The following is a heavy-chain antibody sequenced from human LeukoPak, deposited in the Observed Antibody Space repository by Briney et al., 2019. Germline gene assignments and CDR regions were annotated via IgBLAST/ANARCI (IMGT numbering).Heavy chain of an antibody. CDR1: GFTFDDYG. V-gene: IGHV3-20*04. J-gene: IGHJ6*03. CDR3: ARDRPGKGGYHYYMDV. D-gene: IGHD3-22*01. Sequence: GGSLRLSCAASGFTFDDYGMSWVRQAPGKGLEWVSGINWNGGSTGYADSVKGRFTISRDNAKNSLYLQMNSLRAEDTALYYCARDRPGKGGYHYYMDVWGKGTTVTVSS. CDR2: INWNGGST.